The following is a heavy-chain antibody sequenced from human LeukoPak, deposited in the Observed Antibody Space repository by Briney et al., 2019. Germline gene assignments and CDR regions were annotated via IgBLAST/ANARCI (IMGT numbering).Heavy chain of an antibody. CDR1: GFTFSNYK. Sequence: GGSLRLSCAASGFTFSNYKMNWVRQAPGKGLEWVSYISSSGSTIYYADSVKGRFTISRDNAKNSLYLQMNSLRAEDTAVYYCASPIDGSGYSQHYYYGMDVWGQGTTVTVSS. V-gene: IGHV3-48*03. CDR3: ASPIDGSGYSQHYYYGMDV. CDR2: ISSSGSTI. D-gene: IGHD3-22*01. J-gene: IGHJ6*02.